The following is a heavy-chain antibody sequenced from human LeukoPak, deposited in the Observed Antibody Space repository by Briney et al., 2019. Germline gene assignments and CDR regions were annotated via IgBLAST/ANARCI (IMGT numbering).Heavy chain of an antibody. J-gene: IGHJ4*02. CDR2: IYYSGST. CDR1: GGSISSSSYY. D-gene: IGHD3-10*01. Sequence: SETLSLTCTVSGGSISSSSYYWGWIRQPPGKGLEWIGTIYYSGSTYYNPSLKSRVTISVDTSKNQFSLKLSSVTAADTAVYYCAMYPYYYGSTFDYWGQGTLVTVSS. V-gene: IGHV4-39*07. CDR3: AMYPYYYGSTFDY.